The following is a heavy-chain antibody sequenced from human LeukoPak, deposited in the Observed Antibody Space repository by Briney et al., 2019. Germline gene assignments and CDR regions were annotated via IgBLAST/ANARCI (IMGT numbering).Heavy chain of an antibody. V-gene: IGHV1-24*01. CDR3: ATGLTGEDWLPDLP. J-gene: IGHJ5*02. Sequence: ASVNVSCKVSGYTLTELSMHWVRQAPGKGLEWMGGFDPEDGETIYAQKFQGRVTMTEDTSTDTAYMELSSLRSEDTAVYYCATGLTGEDWLPDLPWGQGTLVTVSS. D-gene: IGHD3/OR15-3a*01. CDR2: FDPEDGET. CDR1: GYTLTELS.